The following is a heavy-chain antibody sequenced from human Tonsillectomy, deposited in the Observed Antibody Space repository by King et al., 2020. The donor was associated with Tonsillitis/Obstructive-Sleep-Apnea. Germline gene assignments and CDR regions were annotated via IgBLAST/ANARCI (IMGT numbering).Heavy chain of an antibody. CDR3: ARDLSTVYYMDV. Sequence: VQLVESGGGLVKPGGSLRLSCAASGFTFSSYSMNWVRQAPGKGLEWVSSISSSSSYIYYADSVKGRFTISRDNAKNSLYLQMNSLRAEDTAVYYCARDLSTVYYMDVWGKGTTVTVSS. CDR2: ISSSSSYI. D-gene: IGHD2-8*02. CDR1: GFTFSSYS. V-gene: IGHV3-21*01. J-gene: IGHJ6*03.